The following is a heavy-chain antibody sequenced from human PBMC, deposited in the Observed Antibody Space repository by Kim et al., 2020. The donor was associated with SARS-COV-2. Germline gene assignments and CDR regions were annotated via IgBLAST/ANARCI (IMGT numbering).Heavy chain of an antibody. J-gene: IGHJ3*02. CDR1: GYTFTSYG. V-gene: IGHV1-18*01. Sequence: ASVKVSCKASGYTFTSYGISWVRQAPGQGLEWMGWISAYNGNTNYAQKLQGRVTMTTDTSTSTAYMELRSLRSDDTAVYYCARAPRWELMLGLAHDIWGQGTMVTVSS. CDR2: ISAYNGNT. D-gene: IGHD1-26*01. CDR3: ARAPRWELMLGLAHDI.